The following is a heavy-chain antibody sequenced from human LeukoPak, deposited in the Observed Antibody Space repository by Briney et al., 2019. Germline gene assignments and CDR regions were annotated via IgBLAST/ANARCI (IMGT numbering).Heavy chain of an antibody. CDR3: ARGSSSWQPLSNWFDP. V-gene: IGHV3-48*01. J-gene: IGHJ5*02. CDR1: GFTFSSYS. CDR2: ISSSSSTI. Sequence: GGSLRPSCAASGFTFSSYSMNWVRQAPGKGLEWVSYISSSSSTIYYADSVKGRFTISRDNAKNSLYLQMNSLRAEDTAVYYCARGSSSWQPLSNWFDPWGQGTLVTVSS. D-gene: IGHD6-13*01.